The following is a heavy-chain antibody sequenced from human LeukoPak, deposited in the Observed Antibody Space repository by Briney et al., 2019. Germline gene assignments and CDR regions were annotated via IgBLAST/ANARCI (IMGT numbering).Heavy chain of an antibody. CDR3: ARGVYQLLWGYYYYYMDV. J-gene: IGHJ6*03. CDR1: GYTFTSYG. CDR2: ISAYNGNT. Sequence: ASVKVSCKASGYTFTSYGISWVRQAPGQGLEWMGWISAYNGNTNYAQKLQGRVTMTRDTSISTAYMELSRLRSDDTAVYYCARGVYQLLWGYYYYYMDVWGKGTTVTVSS. D-gene: IGHD2-2*01. V-gene: IGHV1-18*01.